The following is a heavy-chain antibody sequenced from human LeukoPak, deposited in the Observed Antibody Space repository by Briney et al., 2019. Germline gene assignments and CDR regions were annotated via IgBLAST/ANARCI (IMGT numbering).Heavy chain of an antibody. CDR1: GASISTNNYY. D-gene: IGHD2-2*01. CDR2: IYYSGST. J-gene: IGHJ4*02. CDR3: ARDCSRTSCLEY. Sequence: KPSETLSLTCSVSGASISTNNYYWGWIRQPPGKGLEWIGYIYYSGSTDYNPSLKSRVTISVDTSKSQFSLKLSSVTAADTAVYYCARDCSRTSCLEYWGQGTLVTVSS. V-gene: IGHV4-61*01.